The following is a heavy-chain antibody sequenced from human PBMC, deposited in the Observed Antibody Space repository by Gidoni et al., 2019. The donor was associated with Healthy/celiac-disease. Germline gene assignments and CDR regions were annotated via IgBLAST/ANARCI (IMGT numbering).Heavy chain of an antibody. J-gene: IGHJ6*02. CDR2: INAGNGNT. CDR3: ATVVYAPYYYYYGMDV. V-gene: IGHV1-3*01. D-gene: IGHD2-8*02. Sequence: QVQLVQSGAEVKKPGASVKVSCKASGYTFTSYAMHWVRQAPGQRLEWMGWINAGNGNTKYSQKFQGRVTITRDTSASTAYMELSSLRSEDTAVYYCATVVYAPYYYYYGMDVWGQGTTVTVSS. CDR1: GYTFTSYA.